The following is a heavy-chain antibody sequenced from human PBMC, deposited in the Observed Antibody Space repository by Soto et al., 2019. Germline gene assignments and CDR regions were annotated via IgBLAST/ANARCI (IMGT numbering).Heavy chain of an antibody. Sequence: PGEALKISCKGSGYSFTSYWIDWVRQMPGKSLEWMGIINPGDSDTRYSPSFQGQVTISADKSISTAYLQWSSLKASDTAMYYCARGVGATTHYYYGMDVCGQGNTVTVSS. CDR3: ARGVGATTHYYYGMDV. J-gene: IGHJ6*02. D-gene: IGHD1-26*01. CDR2: INPGDSDT. V-gene: IGHV5-51*01. CDR1: GYSFTSYW.